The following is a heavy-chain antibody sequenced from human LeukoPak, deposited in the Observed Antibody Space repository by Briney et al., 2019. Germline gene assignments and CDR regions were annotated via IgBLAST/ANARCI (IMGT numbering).Heavy chain of an antibody. CDR1: GDNVSSNYGA. CDR3: ARTVYSSGSYV. D-gene: IGHD3-10*01. J-gene: IGHJ4*02. Sequence: SQTLSLTCAISGDNVSSNYGAWNWIRQSPSRGLEWLGRTYYRSKWYNDYAVSVKSRITINPDTSKNQFSLQLSSVTPEDTAVYYCARTVYSSGSYVWGQGTLVIVSS. V-gene: IGHV6-1*01. CDR2: TYYRSKWYN.